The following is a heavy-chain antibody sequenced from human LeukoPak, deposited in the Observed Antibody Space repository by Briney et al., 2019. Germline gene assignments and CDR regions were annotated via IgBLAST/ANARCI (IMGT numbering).Heavy chain of an antibody. Sequence: PSETLSLTCTVSGGSISSGSYYWSWIRQPAGKGLEWIGRIYTSGSTNYNPSLKSRVTISVDTSKNQFSLKLSSVTAADTAVYYCARVGVTSSSWFRGAFDIWGQGTMVTVSS. CDR1: GGSISSGSYY. V-gene: IGHV4-61*02. J-gene: IGHJ3*02. CDR3: ARVGVTSSSWFRGAFDI. D-gene: IGHD6-13*01. CDR2: IYTSGST.